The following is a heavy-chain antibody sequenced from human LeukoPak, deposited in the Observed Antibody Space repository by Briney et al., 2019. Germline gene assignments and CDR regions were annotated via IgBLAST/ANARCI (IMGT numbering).Heavy chain of an antibody. CDR2: IYGGGGT. CDR1: GFSVSSNY. D-gene: IGHD5-24*01. Sequence: GGSLRLSCAASGFSVSSNYMNWVRQAPGKGLEWVSVIYGGGGTYSADSVKGRFTISRDDSKDVVYLQMNSLTVEDAATYYCAKRTMSAFDSWGQGTLLIVSS. J-gene: IGHJ4*02. CDR3: AKRTMSAFDS. V-gene: IGHV3-66*04.